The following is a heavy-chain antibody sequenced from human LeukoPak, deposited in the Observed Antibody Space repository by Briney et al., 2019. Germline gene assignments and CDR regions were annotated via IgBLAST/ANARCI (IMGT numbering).Heavy chain of an antibody. J-gene: IGHJ4*02. D-gene: IGHD3-22*01. CDR2: INPSGGST. Sequence: ASVKVSCKASGYTFTSYYMHWVRQAPGQGLEWMGIINPSGGSTSYAQKFQGRVTMTRDTSISTAYMELSRLRSDDTAVYYCARDFVRYYDSSGYYYGYWGQGTLVTVSS. V-gene: IGHV1-46*01. CDR1: GYTFTSYY. CDR3: ARDFVRYYDSSGYYYGY.